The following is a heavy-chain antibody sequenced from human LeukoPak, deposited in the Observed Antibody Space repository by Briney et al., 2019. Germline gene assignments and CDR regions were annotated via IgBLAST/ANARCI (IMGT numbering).Heavy chain of an antibody. Sequence: ASVKVSCKASGYTFTIYGISWVRRAPGQGLEWMGWISAYNGNTNYAQKLQGRVTMTTDTSTSTAYMELRSLRSDDTAVYYCARDTQGGPSFGSSGWYIGRYFDYWGQGTLVTVSS. CDR1: GYTFTIYG. CDR3: ARDTQGGPSFGSSGWYIGRYFDY. CDR2: ISAYNGNT. D-gene: IGHD6-19*01. J-gene: IGHJ4*02. V-gene: IGHV1-18*01.